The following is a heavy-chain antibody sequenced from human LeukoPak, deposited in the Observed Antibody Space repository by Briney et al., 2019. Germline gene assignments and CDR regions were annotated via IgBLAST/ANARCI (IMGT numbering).Heavy chain of an antibody. CDR1: GFTVSSNY. J-gene: IGHJ4*02. V-gene: IGHV3-53*01. CDR3: AREYGYTRHFDY. CDR2: IYSGGGT. D-gene: IGHD5-24*01. Sequence: GGSLRLSCAASGFTVSSNYLSWVRQAPGKGLEWVSVIYSGGGTYYADSVKGRFTISRDNAKNSLYLQRNSLRAEDTAVYYCAREYGYTRHFDYWGQGTLVTVSS.